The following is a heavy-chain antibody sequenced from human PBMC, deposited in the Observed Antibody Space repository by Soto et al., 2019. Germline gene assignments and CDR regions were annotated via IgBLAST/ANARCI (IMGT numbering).Heavy chain of an antibody. D-gene: IGHD2-15*01. CDR1: GGTFSSYA. CDR2: IIPIFGTA. CDR3: ARDCSGGSCARRGGMDV. Sequence: GASVKVSCKASGGTFSSYAISWVRQAPGQGLEWMGGIIPIFGTANYAQKFQGRVTITADESTSTAYMELSSLRSEDTAVYYCARDCSGGSCARRGGMDVWGQGTTVTVSS. V-gene: IGHV1-69*13. J-gene: IGHJ6*02.